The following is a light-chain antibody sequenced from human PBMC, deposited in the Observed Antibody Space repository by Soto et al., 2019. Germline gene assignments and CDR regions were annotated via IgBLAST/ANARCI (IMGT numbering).Light chain of an antibody. Sequence: EIVLTQFPGALSLSPGEGVTLSCRASETDSNTYLAWYQQKSGQAPKFLIYGASNRATGIPDRFSGSGSGTDFTLTISRLEPEDFAVYYCQQYGALPPTFGGGTKVEIK. V-gene: IGKV3-20*01. J-gene: IGKJ4*01. CDR3: QQYGALPPT. CDR2: GAS. CDR1: ETDSNTY.